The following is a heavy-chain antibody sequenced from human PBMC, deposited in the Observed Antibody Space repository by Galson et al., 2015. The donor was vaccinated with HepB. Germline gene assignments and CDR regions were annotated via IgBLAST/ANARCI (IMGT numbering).Heavy chain of an antibody. J-gene: IGHJ4*02. CDR3: ASAGEYQLLYAPFDY. CDR1: GFTFSSYA. Sequence: SLRLSCAASGFTFSSYAMHWVRQAPGKGLEWVTFISYDGSNKYYADSVKGRFTISRDDSKNTLYLQMNSLRAEDTAVYYCASAGEYQLLYAPFDYGGQGTLCTVSS. V-gene: IGHV3-30*04. CDR2: ISYDGSNK. D-gene: IGHD2-2*02.